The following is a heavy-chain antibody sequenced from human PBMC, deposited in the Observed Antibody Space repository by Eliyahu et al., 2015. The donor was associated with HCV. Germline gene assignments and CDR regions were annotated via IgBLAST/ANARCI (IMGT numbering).Heavy chain of an antibody. CDR1: GXXFAVFA. CDR3: TRDTSGVTSGPFFDH. V-gene: IGHV3-49*04. D-gene: IGHD3-10*01. CDR2: IRGKTXGGTT. Sequence: EVQLVESGGGLVQPGRSLRLSCTTSGXXFAVFAMSWVRQXXGKGLEWVGFIRGKTXGGTTEYVASVKGRFTISRDDSKNIAYLQMXSLKAEDTAVYYCTRDTSGVTSGPFFDHWGQGTLVTVSS. J-gene: IGHJ4*02.